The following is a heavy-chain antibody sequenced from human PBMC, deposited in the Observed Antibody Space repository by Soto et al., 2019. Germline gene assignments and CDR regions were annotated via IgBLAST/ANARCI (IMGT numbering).Heavy chain of an antibody. V-gene: IGHV4-59*01. D-gene: IGHD3-9*01. J-gene: IGHJ5*02. Sequence: SETLSLTCTVSGGSISDYYWGWIRQPPGKGLEWIGYIYYIGSTNYNPSLKSRVTMSVDTSKNQFSLKLMSVTAADTAVYYCARETYGDYVGYFDPWGQGIQVTVSS. CDR3: ARETYGDYVGYFDP. CDR2: IYYIGST. CDR1: GGSISDYY.